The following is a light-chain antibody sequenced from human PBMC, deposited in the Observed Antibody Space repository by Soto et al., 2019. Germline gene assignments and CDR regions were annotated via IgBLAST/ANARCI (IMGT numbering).Light chain of an antibody. CDR2: GAS. CDR3: QQYNDWPMYT. V-gene: IGKV3D-15*01. Sequence: VMTQSPATLSVSPGERATLSCRASQSIASSLAWYQQQPGQPPRFLIYGASTRASGVPDRFSGSGSGTDFTLTISNLQPEDFAVYYCQQYNDWPMYTFGQGTKLEIK. J-gene: IGKJ2*01. CDR1: QSIASS.